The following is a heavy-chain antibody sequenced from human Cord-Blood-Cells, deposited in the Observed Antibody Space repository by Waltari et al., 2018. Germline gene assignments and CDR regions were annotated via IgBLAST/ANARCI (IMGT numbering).Heavy chain of an antibody. CDR3: ARLLVEMATIFFDP. D-gene: IGHD5-12*01. V-gene: IGHV4-39*07. J-gene: IGHJ5*02. CDR1: GGSISSSSYY. Sequence: QLQLQESGPGLVKPSETLSLTCTVSGGSISSSSYYWGWIRQPPGKGLEWIGSSYYSGVTSHNPALKSRVPISVDTSNNQFSLKLGAVTAADTAVYYCARLLVEMATIFFDPCVQGTLVTVSS. CDR2: SYYSGVT.